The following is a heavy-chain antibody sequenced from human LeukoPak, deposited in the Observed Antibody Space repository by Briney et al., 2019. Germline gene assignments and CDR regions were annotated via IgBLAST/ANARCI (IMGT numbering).Heavy chain of an antibody. J-gene: IGHJ4*02. Sequence: GEALQISCQGSGCDFTSFWIGWVRQMPGKGLEGVGIIYPGDSDTRYSPSFQGQVTISADKSISTAYLQWSSLKASDTAMYYCARRPLGAGLKYYFDYWGQGTLVTVSS. V-gene: IGHV5-51*01. D-gene: IGHD3-16*01. CDR1: GCDFTSFW. CDR3: ARRPLGAGLKYYFDY. CDR2: IYPGDSDT.